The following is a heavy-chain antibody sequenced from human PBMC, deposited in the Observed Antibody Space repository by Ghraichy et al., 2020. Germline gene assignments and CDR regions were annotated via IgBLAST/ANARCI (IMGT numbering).Heavy chain of an antibody. J-gene: IGHJ4*02. CDR1: GFTFSNFG. V-gene: IGHV3-33*01. Sequence: GESLNISCAASGFTFSNFGMQWVRQAPGKGLEWVAVIWYDGSNKYYADSVKGRFTISRDNSKNTLSLQMNSLRAEDTAVYYCARWGPDRRFDYWGQGTLVTVSS. CDR3: ARWGPDRRFDY. D-gene: IGHD3-16*01. CDR2: IWYDGSNK.